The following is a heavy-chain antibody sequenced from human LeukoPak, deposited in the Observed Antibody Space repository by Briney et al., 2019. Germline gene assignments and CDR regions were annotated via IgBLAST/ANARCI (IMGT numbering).Heavy chain of an antibody. CDR3: ARIGYSSSCFDY. CDR1: GLTVSMNY. D-gene: IGHD6-13*01. J-gene: IGHJ4*02. V-gene: IGHV3-30-3*01. CDR2: ISYDGSNK. Sequence: GGSLRLSCATSGLTVSMNYMTWARQAPGKGLEWVAVISYDGSNKYYADSVKGRFTISRDNSKNTLYLQMNSLRAEDTAVYYCARIGYSSSCFDYWGQGTPVTVSS.